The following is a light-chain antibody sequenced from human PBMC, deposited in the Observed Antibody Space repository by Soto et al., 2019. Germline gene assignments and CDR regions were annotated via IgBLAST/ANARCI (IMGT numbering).Light chain of an antibody. CDR3: AAWDVSLYAWV. CDR2: TNN. V-gene: IGLV1-44*01. CDR1: RSNVGSNT. J-gene: IGLJ3*02. Sequence: QLVLTQPPSASGTPGQRVTISCSGSRSNVGSNTVNWYQQLPGTAPKLLIYTNNQRPSGVPDRFSGSKSGTSASLAISGLQSEDEADYYCAAWDVSLYAWVFGGGTKLTVL.